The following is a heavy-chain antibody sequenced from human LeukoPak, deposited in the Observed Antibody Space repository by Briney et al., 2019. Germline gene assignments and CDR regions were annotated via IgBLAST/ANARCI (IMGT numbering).Heavy chain of an antibody. J-gene: IGHJ4*02. Sequence: SETLSLTCTVSGGSISGYYWSWIRQPPGKGLEWIGYVFYSGSTNYNPSLKSRVTISVDTSKNQFSLKLSSVTAADTAVYYCARGEWDLLFDYWGQGTLVTVSS. CDR1: GGSISGYY. V-gene: IGHV4-59*01. D-gene: IGHD1-26*01. CDR3: ARGEWDLLFDY. CDR2: VFYSGST.